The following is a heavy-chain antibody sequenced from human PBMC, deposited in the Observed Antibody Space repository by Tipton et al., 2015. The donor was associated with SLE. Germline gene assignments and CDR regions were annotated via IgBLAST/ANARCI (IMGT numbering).Heavy chain of an antibody. Sequence: TLSLTCTVSGGSISSSSYYWGWIRQPPGKGLEWIGEINHSGSTNYNPSLKSRVTISVDTSKNQFSLKLSSVTAADTAVYYCARLSWIQLFDYWGQGTLVTVSS. CDR3: ARLSWIQLFDY. CDR1: GGSISSSSYY. CDR2: INHSGST. D-gene: IGHD5-18*01. V-gene: IGHV4-39*07. J-gene: IGHJ4*02.